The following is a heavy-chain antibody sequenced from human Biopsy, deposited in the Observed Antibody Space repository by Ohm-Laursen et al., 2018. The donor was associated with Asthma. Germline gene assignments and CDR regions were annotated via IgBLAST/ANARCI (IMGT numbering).Heavy chain of an antibody. CDR2: IDPNSGGT. CDR3: ARIKIRIGAGTDRYFDL. CDR1: GYPFTDYY. Sequence: ASVKASCKVSGYPFTDYYVHWVRQAPGQGLEWMGRIDPNSGGTNYAQKFLGRVTMTRDTSVNTAFMVLSRLGSDDTAVYYCARIKIRIGAGTDRYFDLWGRGTLVTVSS. D-gene: IGHD3-16*01. J-gene: IGHJ2*01. V-gene: IGHV1-2*06.